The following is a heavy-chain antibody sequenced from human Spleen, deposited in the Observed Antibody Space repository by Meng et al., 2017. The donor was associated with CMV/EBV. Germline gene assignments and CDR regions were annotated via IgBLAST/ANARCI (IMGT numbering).Heavy chain of an antibody. Sequence: SETLSLTCTLCGGSLSGSRVFWAWVRQPPGKGLEWIANINYSGRSNYNPSLKSRVTISVDTSKNQFSLRLNSVTAADTAVYYCVRDSEGEDYFDVWGLRTMVTVSS. CDR3: VRDSEGEDYFDV. J-gene: IGHJ3*01. V-gene: IGHV4-39*07. CDR1: GGSLSGSRVF. D-gene: IGHD3-16*01. CDR2: INYSGRS.